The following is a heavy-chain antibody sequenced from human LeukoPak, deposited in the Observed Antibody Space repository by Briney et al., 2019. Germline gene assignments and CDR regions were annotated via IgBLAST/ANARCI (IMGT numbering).Heavy chain of an antibody. D-gene: IGHD2-2*01. CDR3: ARGAYQLLGSWFDP. CDR1: GGSISSGGYY. CDR2: IYHSGST. V-gene: IGHV4-30-2*01. J-gene: IGHJ5*02. Sequence: SQTLSLTCAVSGGSISSGGYYWSWIRQPPGKGLEWIGYIYHSGSTYYNPSLKSRVTISVDRSKNQFSLKLSSVTAADTAVYYCARGAYQLLGSWFDPWGQGTLVTVSS.